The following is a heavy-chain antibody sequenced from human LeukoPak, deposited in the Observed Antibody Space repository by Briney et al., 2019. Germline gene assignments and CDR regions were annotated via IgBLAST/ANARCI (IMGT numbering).Heavy chain of an antibody. D-gene: IGHD7-27*01. V-gene: IGHV1-2*02. CDR1: GYTFTGYY. CDR2: INPNSGGT. J-gene: IGHJ5*02. CDR3: ARAWGQEEAWFDP. Sequence: GASVKVSCKASGYTFTGYYMHWVRQAPGQGLEWMGWINPNSGGTNYAQKFQGRVTMTRDTSISTAYMELSRLRSDDTAVYYCARAWGQEEAWFDPWGQGTLVTVSS.